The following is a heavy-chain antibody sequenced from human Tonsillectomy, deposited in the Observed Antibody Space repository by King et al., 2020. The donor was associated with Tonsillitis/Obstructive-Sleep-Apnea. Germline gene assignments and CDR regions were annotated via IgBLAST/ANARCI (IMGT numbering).Heavy chain of an antibody. V-gene: IGHV3-48*03. CDR3: ARDTRVLGTMKGRNDY. CDR2: ISSSGSSI. CDR1: GFTFSSYE. Sequence: VQLVESGGGLVQPGGSLRLSCAASGFTFSSYEMNWVRRAPGKGLEWVSYISSSGSSIYYADSVKGRFTISRDNAKNSLYLQMNSLRAEDTAIYYCARDTRVLGTMKGRNDYWGQGTLVTGAS. J-gene: IGHJ4*02. D-gene: IGHD3-16*01.